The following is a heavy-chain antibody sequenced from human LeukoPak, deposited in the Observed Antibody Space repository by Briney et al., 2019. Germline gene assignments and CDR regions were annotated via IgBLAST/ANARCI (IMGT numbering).Heavy chain of an antibody. CDR3: TTAPSGYAYMNGWHLDY. D-gene: IGHD5-18*01. J-gene: IGHJ4*02. Sequence: GGSLRLSCATSGFTFNYAWMSWVRQAPGKGLEWVGRIKSKTDGETTDYAAPVKGRFTISRDDSKNTLYLQMNSLKTEDTALYYCTTAPSGYAYMNGWHLDYWGQGALVTVSS. CDR1: GFTFNYAW. V-gene: IGHV3-15*01. CDR2: IKSKTDGETT.